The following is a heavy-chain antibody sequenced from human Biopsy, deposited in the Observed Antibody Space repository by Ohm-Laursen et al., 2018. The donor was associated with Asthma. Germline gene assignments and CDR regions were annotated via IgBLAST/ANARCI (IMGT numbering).Heavy chain of an antibody. J-gene: IGHJ4*02. CDR2: LSYNGNNK. Sequence: RSLRLSCTASGFTFSNYGMHWDRQVAGKGLEWVAVLSYNGNNKYYADSVRGRFTISRDNSENTLYLQMNSLRVEDTAVYYCARGDWYGSASNGYWGQGTLVTVSA. CDR3: ARGDWYGSASNGY. D-gene: IGHD6-6*01. CDR1: GFTFSNYG. V-gene: IGHV3-30*03.